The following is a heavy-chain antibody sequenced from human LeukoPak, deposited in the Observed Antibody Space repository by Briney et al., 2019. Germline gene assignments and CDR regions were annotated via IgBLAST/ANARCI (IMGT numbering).Heavy chain of an antibody. V-gene: IGHV4-39*01. Sequence: PSETLSLTCTVSGGSISSSSYYWGWIRQPPGKGLEWIGSIYYSGSTYYNPSLKSRVTISVDTSKNQFSLKLSSVTAADTAGYYCARQVYCSSTSCYAGGYYFDYWGQGTLVTVSS. CDR1: GGSISSSSYY. CDR2: IYYSGST. J-gene: IGHJ4*02. CDR3: ARQVYCSSTSCYAGGYYFDY. D-gene: IGHD2-2*01.